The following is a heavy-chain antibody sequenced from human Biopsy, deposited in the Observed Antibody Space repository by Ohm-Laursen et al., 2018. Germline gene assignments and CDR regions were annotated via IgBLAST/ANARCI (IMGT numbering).Heavy chain of an antibody. Sequence: SDTLSLTCSVSGGSIISYYWTWIRQPPGKGLEWIGHVYNGGITYYNPSLKSRVTISVDTSKNQFSLNLSSVTDADTAVYYCARHPTGFWFDPWGQGTLVTVSS. CDR1: GGSIISYY. V-gene: IGHV4-59*04. J-gene: IGHJ5*02. CDR2: VYNGGIT. CDR3: ARHPTGFWFDP.